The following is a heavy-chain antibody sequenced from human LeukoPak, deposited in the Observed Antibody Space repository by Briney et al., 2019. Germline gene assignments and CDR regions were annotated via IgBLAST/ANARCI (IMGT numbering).Heavy chain of an antibody. J-gene: IGHJ4*02. CDR3: AKDERHSSGWYPPEGYYFDY. Sequence: GGSLRLSCAASGFTFSSYAMSWVRQAPGKGLEWVSAISGSGGSTYYADSVKGRFTISRDNSKNTLYLQMNSLRAEDTAVYYCAKDERHSSGWYPPEGYYFDYWGQGTLVTVSS. CDR1: GFTFSSYA. V-gene: IGHV3-23*01. D-gene: IGHD6-19*01. CDR2: ISGSGGST.